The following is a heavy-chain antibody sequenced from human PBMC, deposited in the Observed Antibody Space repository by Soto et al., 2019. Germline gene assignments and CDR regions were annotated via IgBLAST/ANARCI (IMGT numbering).Heavy chain of an antibody. CDR1: RFTFSDYG. J-gene: IGHJ4*02. Sequence: QVQLVESGGGVVQPERSLRLSSVASRFTFSDYGMHWVRQAPGKGLEWVAVIWHDGLKKDYVDSVKGRFTVSRDNSKNTLYLQMYSLRVEDTATYYCARDRGADAPIDFWGQGTLVTVSS. V-gene: IGHV3-33*01. CDR2: IWHDGLKK. CDR3: ARDRGADAPIDF.